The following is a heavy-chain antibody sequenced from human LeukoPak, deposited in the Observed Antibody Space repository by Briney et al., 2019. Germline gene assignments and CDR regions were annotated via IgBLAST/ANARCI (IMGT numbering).Heavy chain of an antibody. CDR3: ARGPDYDSSGYYYP. V-gene: IGHV5-51*01. Sequence: GESLKISCKGSGYSFTSYWIGWVRQVPGKGLELVVIIYPGDSDTRYSPSFQGQATISADKSISTAYLQWSSLKASDTAMYYCARGPDYDSSGYYYPWGQGTLVTVSS. J-gene: IGHJ4*02. CDR1: GYSFTSYW. D-gene: IGHD3-22*01. CDR2: IYPGDSDT.